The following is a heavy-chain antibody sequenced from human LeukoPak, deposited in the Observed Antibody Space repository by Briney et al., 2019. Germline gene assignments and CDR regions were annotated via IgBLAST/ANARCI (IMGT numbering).Heavy chain of an antibody. D-gene: IGHD2-21*01. CDR3: ARGLLRGYYYYGMDV. Sequence: ASVKVSCKASGYTFTSYYMHWVRQAPGQGLEWMGIINPSGGSTSYAQKFQGRVTMTRDTSTSTVYMELSSLGSEDTAVYYCARGLLRGYYYYGMDVWGQGTTVTVSS. J-gene: IGHJ6*02. CDR1: GYTFTSYY. V-gene: IGHV1-46*01. CDR2: INPSGGST.